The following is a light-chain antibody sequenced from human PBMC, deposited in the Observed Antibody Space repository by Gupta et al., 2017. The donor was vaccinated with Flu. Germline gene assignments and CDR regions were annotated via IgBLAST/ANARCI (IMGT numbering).Light chain of an antibody. CDR1: QSLLHSNGYNY. V-gene: IGKV2-28*01. CDR2: LGS. CDR3: MQALQTPRT. J-gene: IGKJ1*01. Sequence: DIVMTQSPLSLPVTPGEPASISCRSSQSLLHSNGYNYLDWYLQKPGQPPQLLIYLGSTRASGVPDRFSGSASGTDFTLKISRVEAEDVGIYYCMQALQTPRTFGQGTKVEI.